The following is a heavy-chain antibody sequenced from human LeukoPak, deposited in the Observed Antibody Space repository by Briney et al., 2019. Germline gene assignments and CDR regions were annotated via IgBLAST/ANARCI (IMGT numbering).Heavy chain of an antibody. J-gene: IGHJ3*02. CDR3: ARDQGSSWYVDAFDI. CDR2: ISSSSSTI. D-gene: IGHD6-13*01. V-gene: IGHV3-48*01. Sequence: GGSLLLSCAASGFTISSYSMKWGRQPAGGGLVWVSYISSSSSTIYYAGSVKGRFTNSRDNAKNSLYLQMNSLRAEDTAVYYCARDQGSSWYVDAFDIWGQGTMVTVSS. CDR1: GFTISSYS.